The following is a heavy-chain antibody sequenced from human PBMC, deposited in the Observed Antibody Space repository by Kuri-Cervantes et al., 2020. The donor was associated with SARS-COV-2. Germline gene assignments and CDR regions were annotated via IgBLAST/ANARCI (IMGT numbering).Heavy chain of an antibody. D-gene: IGHD2-21*01. CDR1: GFTFSSYA. V-gene: IGHV3-30-3*01. J-gene: IGHJ4*02. CDR2: ISYDGNNK. CDR3: VKDRVGVLDS. Sequence: GGSLRLSCAASGFTFSSYAMHWVRQAPGKGLEWMAIISYDGNNKYFADSVKGRFTISRDNSNNTPYLQMNSLRAEDTAIYYCVKDRVGVLDSWGQGTLVTVSS.